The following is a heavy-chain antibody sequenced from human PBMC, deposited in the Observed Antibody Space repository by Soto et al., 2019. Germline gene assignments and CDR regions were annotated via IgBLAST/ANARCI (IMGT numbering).Heavy chain of an antibody. Sequence: SESLSLTCTVSGGSISSYSWSWIRQPPGKGLEWIGYIYHSGSTYYNPSLKSRVTISVDRSKNQFSLKLSSVTAADTAVYYCSRVPGPWGQGTLVNVSS. J-gene: IGHJ5*02. V-gene: IGHV4-30-2*01. CDR1: GGSISSYS. CDR3: SRVPGP. CDR2: IYHSGST.